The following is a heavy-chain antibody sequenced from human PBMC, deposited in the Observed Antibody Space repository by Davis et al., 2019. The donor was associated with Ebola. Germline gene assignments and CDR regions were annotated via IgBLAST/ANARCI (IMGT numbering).Heavy chain of an antibody. J-gene: IGHJ5*02. V-gene: IGHV4-34*01. Sequence: SETLSLTCAVYGGSFSDYFWSWIRQSPGKGLEWIGKVSHGGVSDYNPSLRSRVTISVDTSKNQFSLKMNPVTAADTAVYYCAMTTKTSMSASGLGYTYFDPWSQGSLVTVSS. CDR1: GGSFSDYF. D-gene: IGHD2/OR15-2a*01. CDR3: AMTTKTSMSASGLGYTYFDP. CDR2: VSHGGVS.